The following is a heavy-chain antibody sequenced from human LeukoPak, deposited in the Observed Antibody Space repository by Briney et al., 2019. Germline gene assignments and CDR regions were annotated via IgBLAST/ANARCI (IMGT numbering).Heavy chain of an antibody. V-gene: IGHV3-23*01. J-gene: IGHJ4*02. CDR3: AKANVVATRAYEN. CDR2: VSGSGDSI. Sequence: GGSLRLSCAASGFTFSSCAMAWVRQAPGKGLEWVSAVSGSGDSIHYADSVKGRFTISRDNSKNTLYSQMNSLRGEDTAVYYCAKANVVATRAYENWGQGTLVTVSS. D-gene: IGHD5-12*01. CDR1: GFTFSSCA.